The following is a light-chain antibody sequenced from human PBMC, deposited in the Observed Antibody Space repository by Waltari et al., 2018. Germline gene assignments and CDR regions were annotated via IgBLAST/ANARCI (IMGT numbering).Light chain of an antibody. J-gene: IGKJ4*01. Sequence: EIVLTQSPGTLSLSPGERATLSCRASQSVSSSYLAWYQQKPGQAPRLLIYGASSRATGIPDRVSGSGSGTDFTLTISRLDPEDFAVYYCQQYGSSPLTCGGGTKVEIK. CDR3: QQYGSSPLT. V-gene: IGKV3-20*01. CDR1: QSVSSSY. CDR2: GAS.